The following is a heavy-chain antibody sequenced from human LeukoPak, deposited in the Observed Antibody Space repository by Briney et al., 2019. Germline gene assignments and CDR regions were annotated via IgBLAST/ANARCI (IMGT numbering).Heavy chain of an antibody. V-gene: IGHV4-34*01. Sequence: SETLSLTCAVYGGSFSSYYWSWIRQPPGKGLEWIGEINHSGSTNYNPSLKSRVTISVDTSKDQFSLKLSSVTAADTAVYYCARAKMATNISDFDYWGQGTLVTVSS. CDR3: ARAKMATNISDFDY. D-gene: IGHD5-24*01. CDR1: GGSFSSYY. CDR2: INHSGST. J-gene: IGHJ4*02.